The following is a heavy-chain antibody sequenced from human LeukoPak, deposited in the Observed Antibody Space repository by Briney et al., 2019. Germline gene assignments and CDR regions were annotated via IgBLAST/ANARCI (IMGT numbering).Heavy chain of an antibody. CDR2: GNGHT. V-gene: IGHV1-3*01. J-gene: IGHJ4*02. D-gene: IGHD3-3*01. CDR3: ARGIWSRTVSSYYFDC. Sequence: GNGHTRYSQRFQGRVTITRDTSASTVYMEVTSLRFEDTAVYYCARGIWSRTVSSYYFDCWGQGALVTVSS.